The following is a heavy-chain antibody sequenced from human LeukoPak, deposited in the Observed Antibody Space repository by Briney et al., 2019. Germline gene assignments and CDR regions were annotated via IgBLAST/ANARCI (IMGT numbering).Heavy chain of an antibody. CDR2: ITSSGKTI. Sequence: PGGSLRLSCEGSGFTLSNYEMNWVRQAPGKGLEWISYITSSGKTIYYADSVKGRFTISRDNAKNSVYLEMNSLRVEDTAIYYCARDGSHYYDSSRYNLDYWGQGTLVTVSS. D-gene: IGHD3-22*01. CDR3: ARDGSHYYDSSRYNLDY. J-gene: IGHJ4*02. V-gene: IGHV3-48*03. CDR1: GFTLSNYE.